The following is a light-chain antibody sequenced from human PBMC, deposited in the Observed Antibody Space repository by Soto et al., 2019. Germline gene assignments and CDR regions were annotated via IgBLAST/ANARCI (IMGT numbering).Light chain of an antibody. CDR3: QQYGSSPLT. CDR2: GAS. CDR1: QSVSSSF. J-gene: IGKJ4*01. Sequence: EIVLTQSPGTLSLSPGERATLSCRASQSVSSSFLAWYQQKAGQAPRLLIYGASSRATGITDRFSCSGSGTDFTLTISRLEPEDVAVYYCQQYGSSPLTFGGGTKVEIK. V-gene: IGKV3-20*01.